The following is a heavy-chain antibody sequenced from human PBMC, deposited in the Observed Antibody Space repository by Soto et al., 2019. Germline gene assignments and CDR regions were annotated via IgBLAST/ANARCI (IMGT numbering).Heavy chain of an antibody. V-gene: IGHV4-39*01. J-gene: IGHJ3*02. CDR2: IYYSGST. D-gene: IGHD4-17*01. Sequence: PSETLSLTCTVSGGSISSSSYYWGWIRQPPGKGLEWIGSIYYSGSTYYNPSLKSRVTISVDTSKNQFSLKLSSVTAADTAVYYCARQPTTVTFPVRGAFDIWGQGTMVTVSS. CDR1: GGSISSSSYY. CDR3: ARQPTTVTFPVRGAFDI.